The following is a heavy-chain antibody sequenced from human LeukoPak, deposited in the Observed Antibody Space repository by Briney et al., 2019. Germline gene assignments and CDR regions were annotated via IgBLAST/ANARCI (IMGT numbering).Heavy chain of an antibody. V-gene: IGHV3-74*01. CDR3: ARDQDGMGTTMDL. CDR1: GFSFSRYW. CDR2: INSDGGST. Sequence: GSPRHSCAASGFSFSRYWMYWVRQGPGEGLRWVSRINSDGGSTWYAESVRGRFSISRDNARNTLSLRMSSVGVQDSALYYSARDQDGMGTTMDLWGQGTQVIVSS. J-gene: IGHJ4*02. D-gene: IGHD1-1*01.